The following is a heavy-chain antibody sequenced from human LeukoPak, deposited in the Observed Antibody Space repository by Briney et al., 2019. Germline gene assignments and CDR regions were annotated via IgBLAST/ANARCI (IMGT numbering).Heavy chain of an antibody. CDR3: ARDTSWAAAGTGVDY. Sequence: ASVKVSCKASGHTFTSYGISWVRQAPGQGLGWMGWISAYNGNTNYAQKLQGRVTMTTDTSTSTAYMELRSLRSDDTAVYYCARDTSWAAAGTGVDYWGQGTLVTVSS. J-gene: IGHJ4*02. V-gene: IGHV1-18*01. CDR2: ISAYNGNT. CDR1: GHTFTSYG. D-gene: IGHD6-13*01.